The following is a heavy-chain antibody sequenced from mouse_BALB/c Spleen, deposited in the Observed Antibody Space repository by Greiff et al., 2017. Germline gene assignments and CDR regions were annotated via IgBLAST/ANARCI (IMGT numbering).Heavy chain of an antibody. V-gene: IGHV5-17*02. J-gene: IGHJ4*01. CDR2: ISSGSSTI. CDR3: ARGGFYYDYDLYAMDY. CDR1: GFTFSSFG. Sequence: EVKLVESGGGLVQPGGSRKLSCAASGFTFSSFGMHWVRQAPEKGLEWVAYISSGSSTIYYADTVKGRFTISRDNPKNTLFLQMTSLRSEDTAMYYCARGGFYYDYDLYAMDYWGQGTSVTVSS. D-gene: IGHD2-4*01.